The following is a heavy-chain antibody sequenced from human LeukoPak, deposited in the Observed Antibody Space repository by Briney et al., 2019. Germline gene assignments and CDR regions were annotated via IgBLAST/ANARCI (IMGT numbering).Heavy chain of an antibody. J-gene: IGHJ5*02. D-gene: IGHD2-8*01. CDR3: ARLDCTSGLCNTWFDP. Sequence: GASLQISCTGSGYSFTSYWICCVRQMPGKGLEWMGRIDPSDSYTNYSPSFQGHVAISADTSISTAYLQWSSLKASDTAMYYCARLDCTSGLCNTWFDPWGQGTLVSVSP. CDR1: GYSFTSYW. CDR2: IDPSDSYT. V-gene: IGHV5-10-1*01.